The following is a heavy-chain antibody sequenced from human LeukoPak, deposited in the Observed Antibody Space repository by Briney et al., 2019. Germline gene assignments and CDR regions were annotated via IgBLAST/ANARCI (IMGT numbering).Heavy chain of an antibody. Sequence: SETPSLTCTVSGDXISSSSYYWGWIRQPPGKGLEWIGSIYYSGSTYNNPSLKSRVTISVDTSKNQFSLKLSSVTAADTAVYYCASEPGYRSSWYLEHFDYWGQGTLVTVSS. CDR3: ASEPGYRSSWYLEHFDY. CDR2: IYYSGST. D-gene: IGHD6-13*01. J-gene: IGHJ4*02. CDR1: GDXISSSSYY. V-gene: IGHV4-39*01.